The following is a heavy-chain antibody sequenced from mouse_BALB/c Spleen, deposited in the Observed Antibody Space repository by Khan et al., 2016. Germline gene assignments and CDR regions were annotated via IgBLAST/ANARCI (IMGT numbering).Heavy chain of an antibody. V-gene: IGHV2-9*02. J-gene: IGHJ3*01. CDR1: GFSLTNSG. CDR2: IWAGGST. CDR3: ARDDQDYDAWFAS. Sequence: VQLQESGPGLVAPSQSLSITCTVSGFSLTNSGVHWVRQPPGKGLDWVGVIWAGGSTDYNSALMSRLSITKDDSQNQVVYEMISLQTDDTAMYYCARDDQDYDAWFASWGQGTPVTVSA. D-gene: IGHD2-4*01.